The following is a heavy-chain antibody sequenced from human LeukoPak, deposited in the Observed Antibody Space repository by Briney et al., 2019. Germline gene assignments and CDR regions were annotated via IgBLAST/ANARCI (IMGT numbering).Heavy chain of an antibody. D-gene: IGHD6-19*01. CDR1: GFSSSDYW. J-gene: IGHJ4*02. Sequence: GGSLRLSCAASGFSSSDYWMHWVRHAPGKGLVWVSRMNSDGTTTNYADSVKGRFTISRDNAKNTLYLQMNSLRAEDTAVYYCARGMTPAGYWGQGTLVTVSS. V-gene: IGHV3-74*01. CDR3: ARGMTPAGY. CDR2: MNSDGTTT.